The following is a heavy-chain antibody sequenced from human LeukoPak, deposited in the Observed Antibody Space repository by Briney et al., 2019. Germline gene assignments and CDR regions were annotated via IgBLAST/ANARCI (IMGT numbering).Heavy chain of an antibody. CDR1: GYTFTGYY. Sequence: ASVKVSCTASGYTFTGYYMHWVRQAPGQGLEWMGWINPDTGGTNYAQKFQGRVTMTRDTSSSTAYMELSRLRSDDTAVYYCARFYDYTPYYFDHWGQGTLVTVSS. D-gene: IGHD5/OR15-5a*01. J-gene: IGHJ4*02. V-gene: IGHV1-2*02. CDR2: INPDTGGT. CDR3: ARFYDYTPYYFDH.